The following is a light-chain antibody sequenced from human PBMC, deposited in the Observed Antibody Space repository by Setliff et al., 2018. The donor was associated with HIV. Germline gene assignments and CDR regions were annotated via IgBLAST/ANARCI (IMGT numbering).Light chain of an antibody. J-gene: IGLJ1*01. CDR3: CSYAGRYRYV. V-gene: IGLV2-11*01. CDR2: DVH. CDR1: SNDVGAYNY. Sequence: QSALTQPASVSGSPGQSITISCTGTSNDVGAYNYVSWYRQFPGKVPKLMIFDVHNRPSGVPDRFSGSKSGNTASLTISGLQAEDEADYYCCSYAGRYRYVFGTGTKVTVL.